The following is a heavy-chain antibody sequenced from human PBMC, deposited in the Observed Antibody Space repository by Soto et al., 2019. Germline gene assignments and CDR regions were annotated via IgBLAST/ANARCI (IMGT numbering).Heavy chain of an antibody. D-gene: IGHD3-3*01. V-gene: IGHV3-30*18. CDR3: AKECKENDFRQTDYYYGMDV. J-gene: IGHJ6*02. CDR1: GFTFSSYG. Sequence: GGSLRLSCAASGFTFSSYGMHWVRQAPGKGLEWVAVISYDGSNKYYADSVKGRFTISRDNSKNTLYLQMNSLRAEDTAVYYCAKECKENDFRQTDYYYGMDVWGQGTTVTV. CDR2: ISYDGSNK.